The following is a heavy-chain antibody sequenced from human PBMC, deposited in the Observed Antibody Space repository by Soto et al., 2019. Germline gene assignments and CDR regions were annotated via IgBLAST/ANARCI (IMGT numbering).Heavy chain of an antibody. V-gene: IGHV3-23*04. J-gene: IGHJ6*03. CDR2: ISSGGSGR. CDR3: GRVRLPSATRRPLDYYFMDV. D-gene: IGHD6-6*01. Sequence: VELVESGGGLVQPGGSLRLSCAASGFTFGSYAMTWVRQAPGKGLEWVSGISSGGSGRYYSDSVEARFTISRDNPKKLLLLQMNTWLAADTAVSFCGRVRLPSATRRPLDYYFMDVWGNGTTITVSS. CDR1: GFTFGSYA.